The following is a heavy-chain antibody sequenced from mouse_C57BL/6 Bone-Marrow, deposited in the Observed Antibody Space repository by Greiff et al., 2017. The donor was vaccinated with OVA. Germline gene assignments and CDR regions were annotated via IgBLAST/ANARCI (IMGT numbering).Heavy chain of an antibody. D-gene: IGHD1-1*01. CDR3: ARGGYYGSAY. V-gene: IGHV1-64*01. CDR2: IHPNSGST. J-gene: IGHJ3*01. CDR1: GYTFTSYW. Sequence: QVQLQQPGAELVKPGASVSLSCKASGYTFTSYWMHWVKQRPGQGLEWIGMIHPNSGSTNYNAQFQSKATLTVDKSSSTAYMQLSSLTSDDSAVYYCARGGYYGSAYWGQGTLVTVSA.